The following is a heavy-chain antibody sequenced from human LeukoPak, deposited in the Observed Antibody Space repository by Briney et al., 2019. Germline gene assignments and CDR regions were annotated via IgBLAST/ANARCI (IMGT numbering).Heavy chain of an antibody. Sequence: SETLSLTCTVSGGSISSYYWSWIRPPPGEGREWIGYIYYSGSTNYNPSLKSRVTISVDTSKNQFSLKLSSVTAADTAVYYCAREGGYGDYYYYGMDVWGQGTTVTVSS. V-gene: IGHV4-59*01. CDR1: GGSISSYY. D-gene: IGHD4-17*01. CDR3: AREGGYGDYYYYGMDV. CDR2: IYYSGST. J-gene: IGHJ6*02.